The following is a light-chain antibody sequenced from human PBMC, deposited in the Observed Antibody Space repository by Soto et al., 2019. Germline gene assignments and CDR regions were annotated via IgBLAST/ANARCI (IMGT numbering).Light chain of an antibody. CDR1: SSDVGGYDF. Sequence: QSVLTQPASVSGSPGQSITISCTGTSSDVGGYDFVSWYQQHPGKAPKLMIYDVTNRPSGVSNRFSGSKSGNTASLTISGLQAEDEADYYCSSYISSSTDAFGTGTKVTVL. V-gene: IGLV2-14*01. CDR2: DVT. CDR3: SSYISSSTDA. J-gene: IGLJ1*01.